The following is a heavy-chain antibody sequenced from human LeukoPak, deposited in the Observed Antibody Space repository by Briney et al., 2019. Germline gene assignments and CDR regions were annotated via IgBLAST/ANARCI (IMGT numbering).Heavy chain of an antibody. CDR3: AKDRASVVPAAKWGWGNWFDP. V-gene: IGHV3-23*01. J-gene: IGHJ5*02. D-gene: IGHD2-2*01. Sequence: GPIKSPCRASAGSIFSNYAMSLGRQARGEVQEMVSVITVSGSSTYYADSVQGRFTISRDNSKNTLYLQMNSLRAEDTAVYYCAKDRASVVPAAKWGWGNWFDPWGQGTLVTVSS. CDR1: GSIFSNYA. CDR2: ITVSGSST.